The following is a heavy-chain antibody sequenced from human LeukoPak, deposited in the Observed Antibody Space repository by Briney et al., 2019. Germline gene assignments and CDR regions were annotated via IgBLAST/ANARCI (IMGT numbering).Heavy chain of an antibody. CDR2: IKSDGSSR. J-gene: IGHJ4*02. V-gene: IGHV3-74*01. CDR3: ARDDGPNYYDSTGYYSKVPFFDY. Sequence: GGSLRLSCAASGFTFSSYWIHWVRQVPGKGLVWVSRIKSDGSSRAYADSVKGRFTMSRDNAKSTLYLQMNSLRAEDTAVYYCARDDGPNYYDSTGYYSKVPFFDYWGQGNLVTVSS. D-gene: IGHD3-22*01. CDR1: GFTFSSYW.